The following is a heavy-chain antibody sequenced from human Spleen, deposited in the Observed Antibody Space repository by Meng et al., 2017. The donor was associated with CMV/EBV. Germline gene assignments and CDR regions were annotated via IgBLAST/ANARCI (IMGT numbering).Heavy chain of an antibody. CDR3: AHLPGD. Sequence: QIPLKESGPTLVKPTQTLTLTCPFSGFAPSTVGVGVSWIRQPPGKALEWLALIYWDDDKYYIPSLQGRLTVTKDTSKNQVVLTLTNVDPVDTATYYCAHLPGDWGQGTLVTVSS. J-gene: IGHJ4*02. CDR2: IYWDDDK. V-gene: IGHV2-5*02. D-gene: IGHD1-14*01. CDR1: GFAPSTVGVG.